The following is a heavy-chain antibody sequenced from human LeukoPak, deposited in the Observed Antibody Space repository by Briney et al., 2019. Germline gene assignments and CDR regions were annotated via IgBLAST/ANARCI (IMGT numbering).Heavy chain of an antibody. D-gene: IGHD4-17*01. V-gene: IGHV4-31*11. J-gene: IGHJ6*02. CDR1: GGSFSGYY. CDR2: IYYSGST. Sequence: SETLSLTCAVYGGSFSGYYWSWIRQHPGKGLEWIGYIYYSGSTYYNPSLKSRVTISVDTSKNQFSLKLSSVTAADTAVYYCARDNVGDFDYYGMDVWGQGTTVTVSS. CDR3: ARDNVGDFDYYGMDV.